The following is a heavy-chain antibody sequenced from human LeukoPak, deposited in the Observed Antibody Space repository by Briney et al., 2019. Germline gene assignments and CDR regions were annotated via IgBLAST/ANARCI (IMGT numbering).Heavy chain of an antibody. CDR3: ARAGIVGATRGAFDI. D-gene: IGHD1-26*01. CDR2: INSDGSST. V-gene: IGHV3-74*01. Sequence: QAGGSLRLSCAASGFTFSSYWMHWVRRAPGKGLVWVSRINSDGSSTSYADSVKGRFTISRDNAKNTLYLQMNSLRAEDTAVYYCARAGIVGATRGAFDIWGQGTMVTVSS. J-gene: IGHJ3*02. CDR1: GFTFSSYW.